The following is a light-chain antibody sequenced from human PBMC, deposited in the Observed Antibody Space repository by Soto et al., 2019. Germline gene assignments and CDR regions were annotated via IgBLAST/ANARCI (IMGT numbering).Light chain of an antibody. CDR1: SGDVGGYNY. CDR3: NSYAGSNMGV. CDR2: EVT. Sequence: QSVLTQPPSASGSPGQSVTISCTGTSGDVGGYNYVSWYQHHPGKAPKLMIYEVTKRPSGVPDRFSGSKSGNTASLTVSGLQAEDEADYYCNSYAGSNMGVFGGGTKVTVL. V-gene: IGLV2-8*01. J-gene: IGLJ3*02.